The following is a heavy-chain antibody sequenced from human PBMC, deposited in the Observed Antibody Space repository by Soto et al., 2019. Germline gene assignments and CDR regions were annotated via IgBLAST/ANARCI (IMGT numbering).Heavy chain of an antibody. CDR1: GFTFSSYW. CDR3: ARVLGHYDFWTGYYTDYYYGMDV. V-gene: IGHV3-74*01. J-gene: IGHJ6*02. CDR2: INSDGSST. D-gene: IGHD3-3*01. Sequence: ESLRLSCAASGFTFSSYWMHWVRQAPGKGLVWVSRINSDGSSTSYADSVKGRFTISRDNAKNTLYLQMNSLRAEDTAVYYCARVLGHYDFWTGYYTDYYYGMDVWGQGTTVTVSS.